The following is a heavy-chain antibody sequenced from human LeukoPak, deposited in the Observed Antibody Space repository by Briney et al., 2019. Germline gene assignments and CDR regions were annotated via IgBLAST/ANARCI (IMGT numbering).Heavy chain of an antibody. D-gene: IGHD5-18*01. J-gene: IGHJ4*02. CDR2: ISGSGGST. CDR1: GFTFSTYA. V-gene: IGHV3-23*01. Sequence: GGSLRLSCAASGFTFSTYAVSWVRQAPGKGLEWVSAISGSGGSTYYADSVKGRFTISRDNSKNTVYLQMSTLRAEDTAAYYCVKEGGLGYTYGFDYWGQGTLVTVSS. CDR3: VKEGGLGYTYGFDY.